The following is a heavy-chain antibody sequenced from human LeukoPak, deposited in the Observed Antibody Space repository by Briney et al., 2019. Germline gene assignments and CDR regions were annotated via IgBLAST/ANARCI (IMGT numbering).Heavy chain of an antibody. V-gene: IGHV3-15*07. CDR1: GFTFSNAW. D-gene: IGHD3-22*01. CDR3: TRRNKDDSSGYYYD. J-gene: IGHJ4*02. CDR2: IKSKTDDGTT. Sequence: PGGSLRLSCAASGFTFSNAWMNWVRQAPGKGLEWVGRIKSKTDDGTTDCAAPVKGRFTISRDDSKNTLYLQMNSLKTEDTAVYYCTRRNKDDSSGYYYDWGQGTLVTVSS.